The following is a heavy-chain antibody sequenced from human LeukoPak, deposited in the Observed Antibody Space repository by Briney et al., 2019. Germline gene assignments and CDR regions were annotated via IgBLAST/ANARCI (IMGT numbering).Heavy chain of an antibody. CDR3: VGGWYYFDY. D-gene: IGHD2-15*01. CDR1: GFTFSSYW. CDR2: IKQVGSEK. V-gene: IGHV3-7*01. J-gene: IGHJ4*02. Sequence: GGSLRLSCAASGFTFSSYWMSWVRQAPGKGLEWVANIKQVGSEKYYVDSVKGRFTISRDNAKNSLYLQMNSLRAEDTAVYYCVGGWYYFDYWGQGTLVTVSS.